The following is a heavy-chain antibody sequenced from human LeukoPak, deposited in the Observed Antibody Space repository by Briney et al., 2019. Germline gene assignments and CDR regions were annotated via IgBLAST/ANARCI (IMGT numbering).Heavy chain of an antibody. Sequence: SETLSLTCTVSGASIRGGGVYWSWIRQPPGKGLEWIGYIYHSGTTYYSPSLKSRVTMSIDKSKNQFSLTLNSLTAADTAVYYCARMGPFTAWYFDYWGLGTLVTVSS. J-gene: IGHJ4*02. CDR3: ARMGPFTAWYFDY. V-gene: IGHV4-30-2*01. CDR2: IYHSGTT. D-gene: IGHD2-21*02. CDR1: GASIRGGGVY.